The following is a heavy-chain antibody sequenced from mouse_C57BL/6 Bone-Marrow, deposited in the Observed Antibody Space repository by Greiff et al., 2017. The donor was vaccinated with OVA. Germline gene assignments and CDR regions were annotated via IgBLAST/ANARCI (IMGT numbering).Heavy chain of an antibody. Sequence: QVQLQQPGAELVMPGASVKLSCKASGYTFTSYLMHWVKQRPGQGLEWIGEIDPSDSYTNYNQKFKGKSTLTVDKSSSTAYMQLSSLTSEDSAVYYCARLLVYWYFDVWGTGTTVTVSS. CDR1: GYTFTSYL. V-gene: IGHV1-69*01. J-gene: IGHJ1*03. CDR3: ARLLVYWYFDV. CDR2: IDPSDSYT. D-gene: IGHD1-1*01.